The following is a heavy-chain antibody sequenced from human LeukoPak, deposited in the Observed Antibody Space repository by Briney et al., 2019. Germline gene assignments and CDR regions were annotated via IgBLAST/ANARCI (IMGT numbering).Heavy chain of an antibody. CDR1: GYTFTSYG. V-gene: IGHV1-18*01. CDR3: AREGITMVRGTKGDI. D-gene: IGHD3-10*01. Sequence: ASVKVSCKASGYTFTSYGISWVRQAPGQGLEWMGWISAYNGNTNYAQKLQGRVTMTTDTSTSTAYMELRSLRSDDTAVYYCAREGITMVRGTKGDIWGQGTMVTVSS. CDR2: ISAYNGNT. J-gene: IGHJ3*02.